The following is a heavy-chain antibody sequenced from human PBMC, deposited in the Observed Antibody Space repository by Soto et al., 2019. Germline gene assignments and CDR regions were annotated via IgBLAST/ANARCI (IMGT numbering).Heavy chain of an antibody. CDR1: GYSFTSFG. CDR2: VNAYNGNT. V-gene: IGHV1-18*01. D-gene: IGHD1-26*01. Sequence: QVQLVQSGGEVKKPGASVKVSCKASGYSFTSFGVNWVRQAPGQGLEWMGWVNAYNGNTNYAQKFQGRVTLTADTSTFQAYKEVGSLRSDGTGVYYCATGAAGVGAHLIWGQGTLVTVSS. J-gene: IGHJ4*02. CDR3: ATGAAGVGAHLI.